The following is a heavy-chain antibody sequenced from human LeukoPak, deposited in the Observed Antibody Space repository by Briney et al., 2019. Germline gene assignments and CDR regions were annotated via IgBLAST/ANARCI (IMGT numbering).Heavy chain of an antibody. V-gene: IGHV1-69*13. J-gene: IGHJ3*02. D-gene: IGHD2-15*01. CDR2: IIPIFGTA. CDR3: ARGNCSGGSCFGFDI. Sequence: SVKDSCKASGGTFSSYAISWVRQAPGQGLEWMGGIIPIFGTANYAQKFQGRVTITADESTSTAYMELSSLRSEDTAVYYCARGNCSGGSCFGFDIWGQGTMVTVSS. CDR1: GGTFSSYA.